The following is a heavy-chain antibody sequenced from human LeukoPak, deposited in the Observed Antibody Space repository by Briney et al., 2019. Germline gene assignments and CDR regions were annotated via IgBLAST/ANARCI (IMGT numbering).Heavy chain of an antibody. Sequence: PSETLSLTCAVYGGSFSGYYWSWIRQPPGKGLEGIGEINHSGSTNYNPSLKSRVTISVDTSKNQFSLKLSSVTAADTAVYYCARWSRYYYYYGMDVWGQGTTVTVSS. CDR1: GGSFSGYY. D-gene: IGHD2-15*01. CDR2: INHSGST. J-gene: IGHJ6*02. V-gene: IGHV4-34*01. CDR3: ARWSRYYYYYGMDV.